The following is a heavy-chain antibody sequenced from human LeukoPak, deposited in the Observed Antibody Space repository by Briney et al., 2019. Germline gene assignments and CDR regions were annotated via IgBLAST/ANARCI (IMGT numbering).Heavy chain of an antibody. V-gene: IGHV3-33*05. CDR1: GFIFSHYG. CDR2: IQNDASTR. D-gene: IGHD2-21*01. Sequence: HPGGSLRLSCTVSGFIFSHYGMHWVRQAPGKGLEWVAVIQNDASTRNYVDSVKGRFTISRDNSENTVFLQMDSLRVEDTAVYYCARELSQIVWGGLDYGGQGTLVSVSS. J-gene: IGHJ4*02. CDR3: ARELSQIVWGGLDY.